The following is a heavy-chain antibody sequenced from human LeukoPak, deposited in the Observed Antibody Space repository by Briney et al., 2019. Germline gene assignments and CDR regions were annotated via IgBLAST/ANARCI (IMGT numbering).Heavy chain of an antibody. Sequence: SVKVSCKASGGTFSSYASSWVRQAPGQGLEWVGGIIPIFCTANCAHKFQGRVTITADESTSTAYMELSSLRSEDTAVYYCARDREAVARNLYYYYMDVWGKGTTVTISS. D-gene: IGHD6-19*01. CDR1: GGTFSSYA. CDR3: ARDREAVARNLYYYYMDV. V-gene: IGHV1-69*13. J-gene: IGHJ6*03. CDR2: IIPIFCTA.